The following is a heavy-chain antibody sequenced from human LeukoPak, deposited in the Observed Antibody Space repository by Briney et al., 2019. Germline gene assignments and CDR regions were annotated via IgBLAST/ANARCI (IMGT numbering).Heavy chain of an antibody. CDR3: AKDGSTVTLHDDY. V-gene: IGHV3-30*18. D-gene: IGHD4-11*01. Sequence: PGGSLRLSCAASGFTFSSFGMHWVRQAPGKGLEWVAVLSYDGSNSYYADSVKGRFTISRDNSRNTLYLQMNSLRAEDTAVYHCAKDGSTVTLHDDYWGQGALVTVSS. CDR1: GFTFSSFG. J-gene: IGHJ4*02. CDR2: LSYDGSNS.